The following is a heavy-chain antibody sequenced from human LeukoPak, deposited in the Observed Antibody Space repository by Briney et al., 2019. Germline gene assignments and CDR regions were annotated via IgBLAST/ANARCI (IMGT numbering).Heavy chain of an antibody. D-gene: IGHD1-26*01. J-gene: IGHJ6*03. CDR1: GGSIGSYY. V-gene: IGHV4-4*07. CDR2: IYTSGST. CDR3: ARAKSGSYARDYYYYMDV. Sequence: PSETLSLTCTVSGGSIGSYYWSWIRQPAGKGLEWIGRIYTSGSTNYIPSLKSRVTISVDKSKNQFSLKLSSVTAADTAVYYCARAKSGSYARDYYYYMDVWGKGTTVTVSS.